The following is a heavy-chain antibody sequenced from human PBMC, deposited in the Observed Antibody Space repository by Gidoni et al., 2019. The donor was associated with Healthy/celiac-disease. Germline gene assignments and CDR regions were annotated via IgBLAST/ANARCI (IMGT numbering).Heavy chain of an antibody. V-gene: IGHV3-23*01. J-gene: IGHJ3*02. Sequence: EVQLLESGGGLVQPGGSMRLSCAASGFTFSSYAMRWVRQAPGKGLEWVSAISGSGGSTYYADPVKGRFTISRDNSKNTLYLQMNSLRAEDTAVYYCAKVPKGLHVNDAFDIWGQGTMVTVPS. D-gene: IGHD5-12*01. CDR3: AKVPKGLHVNDAFDI. CDR1: GFTFSSYA. CDR2: ISGSGGST.